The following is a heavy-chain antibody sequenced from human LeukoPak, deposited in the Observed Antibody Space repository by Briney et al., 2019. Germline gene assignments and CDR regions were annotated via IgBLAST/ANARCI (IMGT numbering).Heavy chain of an antibody. V-gene: IGHV3-21*01. J-gene: IGHJ4*01. CDR3: ARLYSSGLYADY. D-gene: IGHD6-19*01. CDR1: GFTFDDYA. Sequence: GGSLRLSCAASGFTFDDYAMHWVRQAPGKGLEWVSSISSSSSYIYYADSVKGRFTISRDNAKNSLYLQMNSLRAEDTAVYYCARLYSSGLYADYWGQETLVTVSS. CDR2: ISSSSSYI.